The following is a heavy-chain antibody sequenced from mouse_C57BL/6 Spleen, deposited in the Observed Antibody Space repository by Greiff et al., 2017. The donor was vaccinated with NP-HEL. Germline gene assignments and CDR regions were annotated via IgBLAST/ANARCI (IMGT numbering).Heavy chain of an antibody. Sequence: DVHLVESGGGLVKPGGSLKLSCAASGFTFSDYGMHWVRQAPEKGLEWVAYISSGSSTIYYADTVKGRFTISRDNAKNTLFLQMTSLRSEDTAMYYGARGPYGSSPFDYWGQGTTLTVSS. CDR2: ISSGSSTI. CDR3: ARGPYGSSPFDY. D-gene: IGHD1-1*01. V-gene: IGHV5-17*01. CDR1: GFTFSDYG. J-gene: IGHJ2*01.